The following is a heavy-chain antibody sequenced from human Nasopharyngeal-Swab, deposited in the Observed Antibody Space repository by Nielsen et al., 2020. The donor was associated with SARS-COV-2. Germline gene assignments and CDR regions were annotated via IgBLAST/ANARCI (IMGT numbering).Heavy chain of an antibody. D-gene: IGHD6-19*01. Sequence: GESVKISCSASGFTFSGYGMHWVRQAQGKGLEWVAVIWYDGSNKYYADSVKGRFTISRDNSKNTLYLQMNSLRAEDTAVYYCARDKERAGYSSGWYGLGGQGTLVTVSS. J-gene: IGHJ4*02. CDR3: ARDKERAGYSSGWYGL. CDR2: IWYDGSNK. CDR1: GFTFSGYG. V-gene: IGHV3-33*01.